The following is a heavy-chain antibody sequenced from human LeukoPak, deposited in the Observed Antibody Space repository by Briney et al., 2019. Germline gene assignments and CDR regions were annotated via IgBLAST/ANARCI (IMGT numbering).Heavy chain of an antibody. J-gene: IGHJ4*02. CDR1: GGSISSYY. CDR2: IYYSGST. D-gene: IGHD6-13*01. CDR3: ARTEAAGIAEQYYFDY. V-gene: IGHV4-59*01. Sequence: SETLSLTCTVSGGSISSYYWSWIRRPPGKGLERIGYIYYSGSTSYNPSLKSRVTISVDTSKNQFSLKLSSVTAADTAVYYCARTEAAGIAEQYYFDYWGQGTLVTVSS.